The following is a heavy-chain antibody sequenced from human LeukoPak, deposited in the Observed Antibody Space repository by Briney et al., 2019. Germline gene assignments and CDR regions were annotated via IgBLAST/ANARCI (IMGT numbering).Heavy chain of an antibody. CDR1: GGSISGSSNY. D-gene: IGHD3-10*01. J-gene: IGHJ5*02. CDR3: ARDPGFGELSWFDP. CDR2: IHYGGTT. V-gene: IGHV4-39*07. Sequence: SETLSLTCTVSGGSISGSSNYWGWIRQPPGKGLEWIGNIHYGGTTYNNPSLKSRVTISVGTSKNQFSLNLISVTAADTAVYYCARDPGFGELSWFDPWGQGTLVAVSS.